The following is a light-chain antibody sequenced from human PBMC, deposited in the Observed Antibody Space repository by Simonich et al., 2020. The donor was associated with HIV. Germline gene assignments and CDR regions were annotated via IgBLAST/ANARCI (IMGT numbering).Light chain of an antibody. CDR2: KAS. CDR1: QSISSW. CDR3: QQYNSHSLT. J-gene: IGKJ4*01. V-gene: IGKV1-5*03. Sequence: DIQMTQSPSTLSASVGDRVTITCRARQSISSWLAWYQQKPGKAPKLLIYKASSLESGVPSRFSGSGSGTEFTLTISSLQPDDFATYYCQQYNSHSLTFGGGTKVEIK.